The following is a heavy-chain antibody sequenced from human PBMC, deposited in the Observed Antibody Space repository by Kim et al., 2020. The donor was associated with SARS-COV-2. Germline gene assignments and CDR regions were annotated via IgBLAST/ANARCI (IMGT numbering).Heavy chain of an antibody. CDR2: IYYSGST. Sequence: SETLSLTCTVSGGSISSYYWSWIRQPPGKGLEWIGYIYYSGSTNYNPSLKSRVTISVDTSKNQFSLKLSSVTAADTAVYYCARVSGSSYSSGWYHYYYVMDVWGQGTTVTVSS. D-gene: IGHD6-19*01. CDR1: GGSISSYY. CDR3: ARVSGSSYSSGWYHYYYVMDV. J-gene: IGHJ6*02. V-gene: IGHV4-59*01.